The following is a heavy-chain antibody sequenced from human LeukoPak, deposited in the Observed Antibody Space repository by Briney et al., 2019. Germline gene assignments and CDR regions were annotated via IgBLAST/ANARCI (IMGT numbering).Heavy chain of an antibody. V-gene: IGHV4-34*01. CDR3: GVSTTRATARTIDY. CDR1: GESFSAYF. D-gene: IGHD1-1*01. Sequence: SETLSLTCAVYGESFSAYFWTWIRQPPGKGLEWIGEISRGGSTNYSPSPKSRVTISLDTSKNQVSLTLSSVTAADTAMYYCGVSTTRATARTIDYWGQGTLVTVSS. J-gene: IGHJ4*02. CDR2: ISRGGST.